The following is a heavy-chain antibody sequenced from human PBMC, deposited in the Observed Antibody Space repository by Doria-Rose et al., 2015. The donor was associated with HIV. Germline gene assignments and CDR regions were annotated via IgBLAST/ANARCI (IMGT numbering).Heavy chain of an antibody. J-gene: IGHJ6*02. CDR2: INRTGHGT. V-gene: IGHV1-46*01. CDR3: ARGRRADIVVVPTDYYYYGMDV. CDR1: GYTFSSYY. D-gene: IGHD2-2*01. Sequence: QVQLQESGAEVKKPGASVKVSCKAFGYTFSSYYMHWVRQAPGQGLEWAGIINRTGHGTIYAQKVQGRVTMTWDTSTSTVCLSLSSLKSEDTAAYYCARGRRADIVVVPTDYYYYGMDVWGQGTTVTVSS.